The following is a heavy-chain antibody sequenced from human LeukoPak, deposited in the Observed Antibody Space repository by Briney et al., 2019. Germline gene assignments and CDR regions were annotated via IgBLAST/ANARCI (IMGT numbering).Heavy chain of an antibody. CDR1: GGSISSSSYY. CDR2: IYYSGST. J-gene: IGHJ3*02. V-gene: IGHV4-39*07. D-gene: IGHD1-26*01. Sequence: SETLSLTCTVSGGSISSSSYYWGWIRQPPGKGLEWIGSIYYSGSTYYNPSLKSRVTISVDTSKNQFSLKLSSVTAADTAVYYCASPGATGEGAFDIWGQGTMVTVSS. CDR3: ASPGATGEGAFDI.